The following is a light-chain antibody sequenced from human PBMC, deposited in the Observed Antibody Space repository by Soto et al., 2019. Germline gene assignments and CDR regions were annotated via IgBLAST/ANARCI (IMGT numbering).Light chain of an antibody. Sequence: EIVMKQSPAPLSVSPGERATLSCRASQSVSSNLDWYQQKPGQAPRLLIYGASTRATGIPARFSGSGYGTEFTVTISSLQSEDFAVYYCQQYNNLPPTCGQGTKVEIK. CDR1: QSVSSN. J-gene: IGKJ1*01. CDR2: GAS. V-gene: IGKV3-15*01. CDR3: QQYNNLPPT.